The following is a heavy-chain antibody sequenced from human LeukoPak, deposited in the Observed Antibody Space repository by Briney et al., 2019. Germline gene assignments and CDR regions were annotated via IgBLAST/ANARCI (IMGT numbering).Heavy chain of an antibody. D-gene: IGHD6-13*01. CDR1: GYTFTSYG. Sequence: ASVKVSCKASGYTFTSYGISWVRQAPGQGLEWMGWISAYNGNTNYAQKFQGRVTMTEDTSTDTAYMELSSLRSEDTAVYYCAAAGIAAATNWFDPWGQGTLVTVSS. V-gene: IGHV1-18*01. J-gene: IGHJ5*02. CDR2: ISAYNGNT. CDR3: AAAGIAAATNWFDP.